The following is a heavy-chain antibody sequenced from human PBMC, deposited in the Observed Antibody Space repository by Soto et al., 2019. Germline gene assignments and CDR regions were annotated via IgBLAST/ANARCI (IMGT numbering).Heavy chain of an antibody. CDR3: AREYSSSFCFDY. CDR2: IYYSGST. V-gene: IGHV4-39*01. D-gene: IGHD6-6*01. Sequence: QLQLQESGPGLVKPSETLSLTCTVSGGSISSSSYYWRWIRQPPGTGLEWIGSIYYSGSTYYNPSLKSRVTMSVDTSKNQFSLKLCSVTAADTAVYYCAREYSSSFCFDYWGQGTLVTVSS. CDR1: GGSISSSSYY. J-gene: IGHJ4*02.